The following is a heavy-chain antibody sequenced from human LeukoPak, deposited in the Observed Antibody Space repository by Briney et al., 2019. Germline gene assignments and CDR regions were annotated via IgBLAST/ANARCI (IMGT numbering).Heavy chain of an antibody. CDR2: ISSSGSTI. V-gene: IGHV3-11*04. J-gene: IGHJ4*02. CDR1: GFTFSDYY. CDR3: ARVPNCGGDCFWLDY. Sequence: PGGSLRLSCAASGFTFSDYYMSWIRQAPGKGLEWVSYISSSGSTIYYADSVKGRFTISRDNAKNSLYLQMNSLRAEDTAVYYCARVPNCGGDCFWLDYWGQGTLVTVSS. D-gene: IGHD2-21*02.